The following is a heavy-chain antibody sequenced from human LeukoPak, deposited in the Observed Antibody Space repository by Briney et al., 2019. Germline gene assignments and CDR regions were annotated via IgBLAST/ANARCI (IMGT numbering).Heavy chain of an antibody. V-gene: IGHV3-30-3*01. D-gene: IGHD6-13*01. CDR2: ISYDGSNK. CDR1: GFTFSSYA. Sequence: GRSLRLSCAASGFTFSSYAMHWVRQAPGKGLEWVAVISYDGSNKYYADSVKGRFTISRDNSKNTLYLQMNSLRAEDTAVYYCARGRIAAAGTLYYWGQGTLVTVSS. J-gene: IGHJ4*02. CDR3: ARGRIAAAGTLYY.